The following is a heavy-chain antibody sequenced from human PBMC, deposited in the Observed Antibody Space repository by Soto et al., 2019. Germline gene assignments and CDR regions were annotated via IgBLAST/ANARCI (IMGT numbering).Heavy chain of an antibody. CDR1: GFIVSDNY. V-gene: IGHV3-23*01. D-gene: IGHD2-2*01. Sequence: GGSLRLSCAVSGFIVSDNYRSWVRQAPGKGLQWVAGISGSGGSIYYADSVKGRFTISRDNSKNTLSLQMNSLRAEDTAVYYCAKAPGYCSGTTCYSYYFYGMDVWGQGTTVTVSS. J-gene: IGHJ6*02. CDR3: AKAPGYCSGTTCYSYYFYGMDV. CDR2: ISGSGGSI.